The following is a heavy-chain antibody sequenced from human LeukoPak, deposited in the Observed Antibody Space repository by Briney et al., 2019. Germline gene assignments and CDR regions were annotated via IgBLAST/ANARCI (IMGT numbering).Heavy chain of an antibody. CDR2: ISVYNAKT. D-gene: IGHD3-10*01. CDR3: ARQISGSYPLDY. J-gene: IGHJ4*02. V-gene: IGHV1-18*04. CDR1: GYTFSTYG. Sequence: GASVKVSCKASGYTFSTYGISWVRQAPGQGLEWMGWISVYNAKTDYAQKLQGRVTMTTDTSTSTAYMELRGLGSDDTAVYYCARQISGSYPLDYWGQGTLVTVSS.